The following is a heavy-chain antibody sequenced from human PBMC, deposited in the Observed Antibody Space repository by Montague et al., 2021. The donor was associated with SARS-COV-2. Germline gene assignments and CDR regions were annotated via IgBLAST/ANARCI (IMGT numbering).Heavy chain of an antibody. CDR3: VRDHPYGGPRGAYDI. CDR1: GGSISNYY. J-gene: IGHJ3*02. V-gene: IGHV4-59*01. Sequence: SETLSLTCTVSGGSISNYYWSWIRQPPGRGLEWIAYINGGGAVNXNPSLGSRVTISTDTSKNQLSLKVNSVTAADTAVYYCVRDHPYGGPRGAYDIWGQGTVVTVSS. CDR2: INGGGAV. D-gene: IGHD4-23*01.